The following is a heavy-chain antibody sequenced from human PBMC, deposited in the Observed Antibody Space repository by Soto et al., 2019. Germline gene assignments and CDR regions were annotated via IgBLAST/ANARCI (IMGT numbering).Heavy chain of an antibody. CDR3: ARSMAVAGSGYLDY. D-gene: IGHD6-19*01. V-gene: IGHV1-46*01. CDR2: INPSGGST. Sequence: ASVKVSCKASGYTFTSYYIHWVRQAPGRGLEWMGIINPSGGSTSYAQKFQGRVTMTSDTPTSTVYMELSSLRSEDTAVYYCARSMAVAGSGYLDYWGQGTLVTVSS. CDR1: GYTFTSYY. J-gene: IGHJ4*02.